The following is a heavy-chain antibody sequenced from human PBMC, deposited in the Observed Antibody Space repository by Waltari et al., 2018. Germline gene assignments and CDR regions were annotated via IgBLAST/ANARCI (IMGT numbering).Heavy chain of an antibody. CDR3: ARTQGAPRGFFDY. CDR2: INHSGST. CDR1: GGSFSGYY. V-gene: IGHV4-34*01. Sequence: QVQLQQWGAGLLKPSETLSLTCAVYGGSFSGYYWSWISQPPGKGLEWIGEINHSGSTNYNPSLKGRVTISVYTSKNQFSLKLSSVTAAATAVYYCARTQGAPRGFFDYWGQGNLVTVSS. D-gene: IGHD1-26*01. J-gene: IGHJ4*02.